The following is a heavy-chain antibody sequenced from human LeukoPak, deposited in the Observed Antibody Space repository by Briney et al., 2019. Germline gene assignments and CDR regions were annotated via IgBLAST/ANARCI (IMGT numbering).Heavy chain of an antibody. Sequence: GGSLRLSCAASGFTFSDYYMSWVRQAPGKGLEWVATIKNDGSEQFYVDSVKGRFTISRDNAYNSLHLQVNSLRAEDTAVYYCARIRGWPVYYFDYWGQGSLVTVSS. J-gene: IGHJ4*02. CDR2: IKNDGSEQ. V-gene: IGHV3-7*01. CDR3: ARIRGWPVYYFDY. D-gene: IGHD6-19*01. CDR1: GFTFSDYY.